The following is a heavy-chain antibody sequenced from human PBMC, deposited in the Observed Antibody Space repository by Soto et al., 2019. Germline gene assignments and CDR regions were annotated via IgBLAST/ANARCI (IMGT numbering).Heavy chain of an antibody. D-gene: IGHD4-17*01. V-gene: IGHV3-13*01. J-gene: IGHJ3*02. CDR2: IGTAGDT. Sequence: EVQLVESGGGLVQPGGSLRLSCAASGFTFSSYDMHWVRQATGKGLEWVSAIGTAGDTYYPGSVKGRFTISRENAKNSLYLQMNILRAGDTAVYYCARAGVYGSFDIWGQGTMVTVSS. CDR3: ARAGVYGSFDI. CDR1: GFTFSSYD.